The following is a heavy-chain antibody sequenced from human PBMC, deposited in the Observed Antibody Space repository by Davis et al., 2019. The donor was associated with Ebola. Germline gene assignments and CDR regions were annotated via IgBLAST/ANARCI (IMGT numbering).Heavy chain of an antibody. CDR1: GGSFSGYY. D-gene: IGHD4-11*01. CDR3: ASGSNYQYNYYGMDV. V-gene: IGHV4-34*01. CDR2: INHSGST. Sequence: MPSETLSLTCAVYGGSFSGYYWSWIRQPPGKGLEWIGEINHSGSTNYNPSLKSRVTISVDTSKNQFSLKLSSVTAADTAVYYCASGSNYQYNYYGMDVWGQGTTVTVSS. J-gene: IGHJ6*02.